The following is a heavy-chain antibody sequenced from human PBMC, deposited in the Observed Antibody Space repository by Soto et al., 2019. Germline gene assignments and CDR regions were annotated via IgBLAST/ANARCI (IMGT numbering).Heavy chain of an antibody. V-gene: IGHV3-23*01. CDR1: GFTFSSYA. D-gene: IGHD1-26*01. CDR3: AKRGSGTYYID. Sequence: EVQLLESGGGLVQPGGSLRLSCAASGFTFSSYAMNWVRQAPGKGLEWVSTISGSGDSTYYADSVKGRFTISRDNSKNTLYLQMNSLRAEDTAVYYCAKRGSGTYYIDWGQGPLVTVSS. CDR2: ISGSGDST. J-gene: IGHJ4*02.